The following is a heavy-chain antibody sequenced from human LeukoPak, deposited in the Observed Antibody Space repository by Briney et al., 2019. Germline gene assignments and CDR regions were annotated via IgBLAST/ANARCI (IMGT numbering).Heavy chain of an antibody. D-gene: IGHD6-13*01. CDR2: INPNSGGT. V-gene: IGHV1-2*06. J-gene: IGHJ4*02. CDR1: GYIFSNFF. CDR3: ARRIAAAGHFDY. Sequence: VKVSCKASGYIFSNFFSSYGITWVRQAPGQGLEWMGRINPNSGGTNYAQKFQGRVTMTRDTSISTAYMELSSLRSDDTAVFYCARRIAAAGHFDYWGQGTLVTVSS.